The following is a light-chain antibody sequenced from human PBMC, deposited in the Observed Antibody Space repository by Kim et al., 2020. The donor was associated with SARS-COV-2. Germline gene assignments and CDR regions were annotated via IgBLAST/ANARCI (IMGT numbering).Light chain of an antibody. V-gene: IGKV1-39*01. CDR2: ATS. CDR3: QQSHSPPTT. Sequence: DIQMTQCPSSLSATVGDRITITCRASQNIGKSLNWYQQKAGRAPNLLLYATSTLHSGVPSRFSGSGSGTDFTLTINSLQPEDFATYFCQQSHSPPTTFGQGTKLEI. J-gene: IGKJ2*01. CDR1: QNIGKS.